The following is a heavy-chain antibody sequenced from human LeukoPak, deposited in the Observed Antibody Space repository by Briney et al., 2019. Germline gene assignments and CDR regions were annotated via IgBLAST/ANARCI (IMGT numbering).Heavy chain of an antibody. V-gene: IGHV3-48*01. D-gene: IGHD6-6*01. J-gene: IGHJ4*02. Sequence: GGSLRLSCAASGFTFSSYSMNWVRQAPGKGLEWVSYISSSSSTIYYADSVKGRFTISRDNAKNSLYLQMNSLRAEDTAVYYCARGKYSSSSRSTSHAPDIDYWGQGTLVTVSS. CDR3: ARGKYSSSSRSTSHAPDIDY. CDR1: GFTFSSYS. CDR2: ISSSSSTI.